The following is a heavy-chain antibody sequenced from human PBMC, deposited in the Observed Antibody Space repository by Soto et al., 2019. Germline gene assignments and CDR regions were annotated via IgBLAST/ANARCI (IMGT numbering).Heavy chain of an antibody. V-gene: IGHV3-74*01. D-gene: IGHD3-9*01. CDR1: RFSLSTYW. Sequence: PGGSLRLSCVASRFSLSTYWMYWVRQAPGKGLMWVSRINSDGGIINYADSVKGRFTISRDNAKNTLYLQMNSLRTDDKAVYYCARDLGKYDRHYFDNRGQGTRVIVSS. CDR2: INSDGGII. J-gene: IGHJ4*02. CDR3: ARDLGKYDRHYFDN.